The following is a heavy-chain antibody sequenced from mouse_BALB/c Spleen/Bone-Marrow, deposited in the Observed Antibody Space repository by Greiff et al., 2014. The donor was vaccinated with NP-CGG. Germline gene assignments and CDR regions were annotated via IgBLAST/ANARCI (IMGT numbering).Heavy chain of an antibody. Sequence: QVQLKESGAELARPGASGKMSCRASGYTFTTYTMHWVKQRPGQGLEWIGYINPSSGYTYYNQKFKDKATLTADKSSSAAYLQLSSLTSEDSAVYYCARVYGNYDAMDYWGQGTSVTVSS. CDR1: GYTFTTYT. CDR3: ARVYGNYDAMDY. CDR2: INPSSGYT. J-gene: IGHJ4*01. V-gene: IGHV1-4*01. D-gene: IGHD2-1*01.